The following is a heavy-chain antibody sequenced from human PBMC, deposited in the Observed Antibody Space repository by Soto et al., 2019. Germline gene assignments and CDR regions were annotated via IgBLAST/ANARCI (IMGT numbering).Heavy chain of an antibody. Sequence: QVQLVESGGGLVKPGGSLRLSCAASGFTFSDYYMSWIRQAPGKGLEWVSYISSSDNIIYYADSVKGRFTISRDNAKSPLYLQMKSLRDEDTAVYYCARDLGYYDSDGYFAYWGQGTLVTVSS. V-gene: IGHV3-11*01. CDR3: ARDLGYYDSDGYFAY. CDR2: ISSSDNII. CDR1: GFTFSDYY. D-gene: IGHD3-22*01. J-gene: IGHJ4*02.